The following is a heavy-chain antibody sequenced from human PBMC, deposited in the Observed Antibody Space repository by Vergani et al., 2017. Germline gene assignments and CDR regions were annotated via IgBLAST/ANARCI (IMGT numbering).Heavy chain of an antibody. CDR2: IYWDDDK. CDR3: AHPVGANAFDI. D-gene: IGHD1-26*01. Sequence: QITLKESGPTLVKPTQTLTLTCTFSGCSLSTSGVGVGWLRQPPGRALEWLALIYWDDDKRYSPTLKSRLTITKDTSTNQVVLTMTNMDPVDTATYYCAHPVGANAFDIWGQGTMVTVSS. J-gene: IGHJ3*02. CDR1: GCSLSTSGVG. V-gene: IGHV2-5*02.